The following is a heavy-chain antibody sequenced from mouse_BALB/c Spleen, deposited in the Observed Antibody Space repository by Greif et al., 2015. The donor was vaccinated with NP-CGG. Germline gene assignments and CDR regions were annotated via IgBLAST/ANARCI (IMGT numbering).Heavy chain of an antibody. Sequence: VMLVESGPGLVQPSQSLSITCTVSGSSLTSYGVHWVRQSPGKGLEWLGVIWRGGSTDYNAAFMSRLSITKDNSKSQVFFKMNSLQADDTAIYYCAVNWDYAMDYWGQGTSVTVSS. V-gene: IGHV2-5*01. CDR3: AVNWDYAMDY. CDR1: GSSLTSYG. CDR2: IWRGGST. J-gene: IGHJ4*01. D-gene: IGHD4-1*02.